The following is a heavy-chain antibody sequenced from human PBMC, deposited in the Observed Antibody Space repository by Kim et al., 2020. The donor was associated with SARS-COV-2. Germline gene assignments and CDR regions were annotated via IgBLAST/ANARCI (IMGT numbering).Heavy chain of an antibody. V-gene: IGHV4-39*01. J-gene: IGHJ3*02. CDR3: AAAHFLSDAFDI. CDR2: IYYSGST. CDR1: GGSISSSSYY. Sequence: SETLSLTCTVSGGSISSSSYYWGWIRQPPGKGLEWIGSIYYSGSTYYNPSLKSRVTISVDTSKNQFSLKLSSVTAADTAVYYCAAAHFLSDAFDIWGQGTMVTVSS.